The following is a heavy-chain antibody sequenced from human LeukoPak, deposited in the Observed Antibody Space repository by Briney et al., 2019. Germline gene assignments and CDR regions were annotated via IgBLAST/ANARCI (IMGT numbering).Heavy chain of an antibody. Sequence: GGSLRLSCAASGFTFSSYWMSWVRQAPGKGLEWVDNIKQDGSEKYYVDSVKGRFTISRENAKNSLYLQMNSLRAEDTAVYYCARARGYCSGGSCYKYFDYWGQGTLVTVSS. CDR3: ARARGYCSGGSCYKYFDY. CDR1: GFTFSSYW. D-gene: IGHD2-15*01. CDR2: IKQDGSEK. V-gene: IGHV3-7*03. J-gene: IGHJ4*02.